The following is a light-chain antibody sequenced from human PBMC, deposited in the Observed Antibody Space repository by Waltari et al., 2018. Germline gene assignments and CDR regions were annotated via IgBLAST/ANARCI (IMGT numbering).Light chain of an antibody. CDR1: QGMGNY. CDR3: QPRKSYQWT. Sequence: IQLTQSPSSLSASVGDRVTITCRASQGMGNYLAWYQQKPGKAPKLLIYAASALQSGVPSRVSSSGWWRDVTLTISSLQPEDFATYEWQPRKSYQWTFGQGTKVEIK. CDR2: AAS. J-gene: IGKJ1*01. V-gene: IGKV1-9*01.